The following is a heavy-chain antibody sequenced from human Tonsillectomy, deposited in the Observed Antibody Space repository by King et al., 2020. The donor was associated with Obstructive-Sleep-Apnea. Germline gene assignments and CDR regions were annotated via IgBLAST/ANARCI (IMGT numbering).Heavy chain of an antibody. Sequence: VQLQESGPGLVKSSQTLSLTCTVSGGSISNGYYYWSWIRQHPGNGPVWIGYIYYSGSTYYNPSLKSRVTMSVDTSKNQFSLKLSSGTAADTSVYYCARDNGGPVGYFDYWGQGTLVTVSS. CDR3: ARDNGGPVGYFDY. CDR1: GGSISNGYYY. V-gene: IGHV4-31*03. CDR2: IYYSGST. J-gene: IGHJ4*02. D-gene: IGHD4-23*01.